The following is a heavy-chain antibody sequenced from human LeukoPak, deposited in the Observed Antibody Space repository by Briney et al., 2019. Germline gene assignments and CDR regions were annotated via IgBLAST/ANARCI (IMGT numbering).Heavy chain of an antibody. V-gene: IGHV4-59*01. Sequence: SETLSLTCTVSGASISSDYWNWIRQPSGKGLEWIGHVYHSGSTNYNPSLKSRVTISVDTSKNQFSLKLSSVTAADTAVYYCARAGNYYYSSGYYSHFDYWGQGTLVTVSS. CDR2: VYHSGST. CDR1: GASISSDY. CDR3: ARAGNYYYSSGYYSHFDY. D-gene: IGHD3-22*01. J-gene: IGHJ4*02.